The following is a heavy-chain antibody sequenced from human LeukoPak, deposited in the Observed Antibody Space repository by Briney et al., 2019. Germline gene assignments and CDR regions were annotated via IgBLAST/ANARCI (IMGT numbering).Heavy chain of an antibody. D-gene: IGHD3-3*01. J-gene: IGHJ5*02. Sequence: SETLSLTCTVSGGSISSYYWSWIRQPPGKGLEWIGYIYYSGSTNYNPSPKSRVTISVDTSKNQFSLKLSSVTAADTAVYYCARRLYYDFWGGLRSRYWFDPWGQGTLVTVSS. CDR3: ARRLYYDFWGGLRSRYWFDP. CDR1: GGSISSYY. V-gene: IGHV4-59*12. CDR2: IYYSGST.